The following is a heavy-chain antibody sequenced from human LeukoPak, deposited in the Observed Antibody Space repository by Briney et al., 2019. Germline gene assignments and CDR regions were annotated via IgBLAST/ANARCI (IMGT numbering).Heavy chain of an antibody. CDR1: RGTFSSYA. CDR2: IIPIFGTA. V-gene: IGHV1-69*06. Sequence: SVKVSCKTSRGTFSSYAISWVRQAPGQGLEWMGGIIPIFGTANYAQKFQGRVTMTEDTSTDTAYMELSSLRSEDTAVYYCARDARKTVRGYYMDVWGKGTTVTISS. CDR3: ARDARKTVRGYYMDV. D-gene: IGHD3-10*02. J-gene: IGHJ6*03.